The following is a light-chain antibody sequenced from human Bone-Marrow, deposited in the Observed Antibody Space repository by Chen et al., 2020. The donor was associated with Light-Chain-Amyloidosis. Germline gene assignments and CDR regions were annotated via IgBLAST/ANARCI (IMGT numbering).Light chain of an antibody. J-gene: IGLJ1*01. CDR3: SSYTITNTLV. CDR2: EVT. CDR1: SSDVGGDNH. Sequence: QSALTQPASVSGSPGQSITISCTGTSSDVGGDNHVSWYQQHPDKAPKLMIYEVTNRPSWVPARFSGSKSDNTACLTISGLQTEDEADYFCSSYTITNTLVFGSGTRVTVL. V-gene: IGLV2-14*01.